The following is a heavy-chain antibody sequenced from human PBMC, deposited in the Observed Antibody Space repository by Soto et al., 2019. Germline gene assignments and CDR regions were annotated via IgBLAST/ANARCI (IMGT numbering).Heavy chain of an antibody. CDR3: AKMEGMDPWAYSFDY. CDR1: GFTFSDFA. D-gene: IGHD2-2*03. V-gene: IGHV3-23*01. CDR2: IYGGGNGP. Sequence: EVQVLESGGGLVQPGGSFRLSCEATGFTFSDFAMSWVRQAPGKGLEWVSRIYGGGNGPHYADSVKGRVTISRDNSKNTLYLQMNSLRAEDTAVYYCAKMEGMDPWAYSFDYWGQGTLVTVSS. J-gene: IGHJ4*02.